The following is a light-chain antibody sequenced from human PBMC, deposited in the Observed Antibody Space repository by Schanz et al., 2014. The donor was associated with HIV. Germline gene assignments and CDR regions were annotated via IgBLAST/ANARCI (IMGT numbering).Light chain of an antibody. J-gene: IGLJ1*01. CDR2: DVT. CDR1: NSDIGGHDY. Sequence: QSALTQPATVSGSPGQSITVSCTGTNSDIGGHDYVSWYQQHPDKAPKLLIYDVTHRPSVTPRRFSGSKSGNSAFLTISGLQPEDEADYYCSSLTTSSAPVFGTGTKLTVL. CDR3: SSLTTSSAPV. V-gene: IGLV2-14*03.